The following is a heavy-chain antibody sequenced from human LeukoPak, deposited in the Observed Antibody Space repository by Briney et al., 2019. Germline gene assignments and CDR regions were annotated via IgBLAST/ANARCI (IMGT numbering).Heavy chain of an antibody. CDR3: ARNYGDYVFIIGY. Sequence: GGSLRLSCAASGFTFSSYGISWVRQAPGKGLEWVSAISGSGGSAYYADSVKGRFTISRDNSKNTLYLQMNSLRAEDTAVYYCARNYGDYVFIIGYWGQGTLVTVSS. V-gene: IGHV3-23*01. J-gene: IGHJ4*02. D-gene: IGHD4-17*01. CDR1: GFTFSSYG. CDR2: ISGSGGSA.